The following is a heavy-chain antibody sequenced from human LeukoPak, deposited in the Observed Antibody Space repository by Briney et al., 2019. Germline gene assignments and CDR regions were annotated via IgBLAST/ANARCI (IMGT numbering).Heavy chain of an antibody. D-gene: IGHD2-2*01. CDR3: ARRYCSSTSCLIDY. J-gene: IGHJ4*02. CDR1: GFTFSSYE. Sequence: GGSLRLSCAASGFTFSSYEMNWVRQAPGKGLEWVSYVSIIGTTITNADSVKGRFTIYRDNAKNSLYLQMNSLRAEDTAVYYCARRYCSSTSCLIDYWGQGTLVTVSS. CDR2: VSIIGTTI. V-gene: IGHV3-48*03.